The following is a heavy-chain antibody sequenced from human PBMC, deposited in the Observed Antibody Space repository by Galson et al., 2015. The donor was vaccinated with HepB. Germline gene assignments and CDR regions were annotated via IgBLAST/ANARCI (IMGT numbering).Heavy chain of an antibody. D-gene: IGHD5-18*01. Sequence: TLSLTCTVSGGSISSGSYYWSWIRQPAGKGLEWIGRIYTSGSTNYNPSLKSRVTMSVDTSKNQFSLKLSSVTAADTAVYYCARDLYSRTKGAFDIWGQGTMVTVSS. CDR3: ARDLYSRTKGAFDI. CDR1: GGSISSGSYY. J-gene: IGHJ3*02. V-gene: IGHV4-61*02. CDR2: IYTSGST.